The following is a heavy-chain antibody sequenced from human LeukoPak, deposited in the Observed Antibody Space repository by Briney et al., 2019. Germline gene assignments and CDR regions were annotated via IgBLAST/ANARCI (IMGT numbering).Heavy chain of an antibody. V-gene: IGHV3-23*01. Sequence: GGSLRLSCAASGFTFSSYAMSWVRQAPGKGLEWVSAISGSGGSTYYADSVKGRFTISRDNSKNTLYLQMGSLRAEDMAVYYCARGSYDILTGWMDVWGKGTTVTISS. D-gene: IGHD3-9*01. CDR1: GFTFSSYA. CDR2: ISGSGGST. J-gene: IGHJ6*04. CDR3: ARGSYDILTGWMDV.